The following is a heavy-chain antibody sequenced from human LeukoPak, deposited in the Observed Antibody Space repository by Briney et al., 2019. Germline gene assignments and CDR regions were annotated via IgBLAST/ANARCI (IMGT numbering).Heavy chain of an antibody. Sequence: ASVKVSCKASGYTFTSYGISWVRQAPGQGLEWMGWINSDSGATHYAQTFQGRVTMTRDTSISTAYMELSRLRSDDTAVYYCARGSSWFYFDYWGQGPLVTVSS. CDR2: INSDSGAT. J-gene: IGHJ4*02. CDR3: ARGSSWFYFDY. V-gene: IGHV1-2*02. CDR1: GYTFTSYG. D-gene: IGHD6-13*01.